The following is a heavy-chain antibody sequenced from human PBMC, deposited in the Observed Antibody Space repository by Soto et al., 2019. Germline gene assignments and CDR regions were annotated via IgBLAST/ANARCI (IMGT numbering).Heavy chain of an antibody. CDR3: ARIRYSSSWTAYYYYGMDV. D-gene: IGHD6-13*01. CDR2: IYHSGST. CDR1: GGSISSSNW. V-gene: IGHV4-4*02. J-gene: IGHJ6*02. Sequence: QVQLQESGPGLVKPSGTLSLTCAVSGGSISSSNWWSWVRQPPGKGLEWIGEIYHSGSTNYNPSLKSRVTISVDKSKNQFSLKLSSVTAADTAVYYCARIRYSSSWTAYYYYGMDVWGQGTTVTVSS.